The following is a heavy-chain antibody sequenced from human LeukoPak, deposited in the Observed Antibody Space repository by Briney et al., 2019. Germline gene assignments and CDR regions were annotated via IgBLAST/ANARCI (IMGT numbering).Heavy chain of an antibody. J-gene: IGHJ4*02. Sequence: PGGSLRLSCAASGFTFSSYSINWVRQAPGKGLEWVSSISTSSSYIYYADSVKGRFTISRDNAKNSLYLQMNSLRAEDTAVYYCARGDGYNSYYFDYWGQGTLVTVSS. CDR3: ARGDGYNSYYFDY. CDR1: GFTFSSYS. V-gene: IGHV3-21*04. D-gene: IGHD5-24*01. CDR2: ISTSSSYI.